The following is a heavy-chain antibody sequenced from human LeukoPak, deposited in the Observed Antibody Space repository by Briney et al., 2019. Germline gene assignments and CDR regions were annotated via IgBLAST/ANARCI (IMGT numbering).Heavy chain of an antibody. CDR3: ARDKKSGKSSEIDY. V-gene: IGHV3-74*01. CDR2: INRDGSTT. D-gene: IGHD1-26*01. Sequence: PGGSLRLSCAASGFTFSNYWVHWVRQAPEKGLVWVSRINRDGSTTNYADSVKGRFTVSRDNAKNTLNLQMSSLRAEDTAVYYCARDKKSGKSSEIDYWGQGTLVTVSS. CDR1: GFTFSNYW. J-gene: IGHJ4*02.